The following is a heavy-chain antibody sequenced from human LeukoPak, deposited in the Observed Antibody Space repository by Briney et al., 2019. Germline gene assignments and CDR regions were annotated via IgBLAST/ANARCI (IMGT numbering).Heavy chain of an antibody. Sequence: ASVKVSYKASGYTFTSYDINWVRQATGQGLEWMGWMNPNSGNTGYAQKFQGRVTMTRNTSISTAYMELSSLRSEDTAVYYCARGALLWFGEPLGLDVWGKGTTVTVSS. J-gene: IGHJ6*04. D-gene: IGHD3-10*01. CDR1: GYTFTSYD. V-gene: IGHV1-8*02. CDR3: ARGALLWFGEPLGLDV. CDR2: MNPNSGNT.